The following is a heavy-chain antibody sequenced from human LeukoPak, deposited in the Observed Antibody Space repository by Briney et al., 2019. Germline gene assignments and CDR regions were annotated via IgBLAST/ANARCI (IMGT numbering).Heavy chain of an antibody. CDR1: GGSISSYY. V-gene: IGHV4-4*07. Sequence: PSETLSLTCTVSGGSISSYYWSWIRQPAGKELEWIGRIYCSGSTNYNRSLKTRVTMSVDTSKNQFSLKLSSVTAADTAVYYCARDLAPAAGPFDVWGKGTTVTVSS. J-gene: IGHJ6*04. CDR3: ARDLAPAAGPFDV. CDR2: IYCSGST. D-gene: IGHD6-13*01.